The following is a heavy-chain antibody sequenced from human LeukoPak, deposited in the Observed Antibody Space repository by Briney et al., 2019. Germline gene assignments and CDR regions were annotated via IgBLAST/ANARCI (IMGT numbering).Heavy chain of an antibody. CDR3: ARVIGWDEPFDI. V-gene: IGHV3-7*01. D-gene: IGHD1-26*01. CDR1: GFTFSSHR. CDR2: IKKDGSEK. J-gene: IGHJ3*02. Sequence: GGSLRLSCAASGFTFSSHRMSWVRQAPGKGLEWVANIKKDGSEKYYVDSVKGRFTVSRDNAKNTLYLQMNSLRAEDTAVYYCARVIGWDEPFDIWGQGTMVTVSS.